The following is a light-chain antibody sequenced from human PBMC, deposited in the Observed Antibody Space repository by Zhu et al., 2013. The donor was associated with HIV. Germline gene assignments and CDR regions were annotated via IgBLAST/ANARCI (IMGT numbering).Light chain of an antibody. CDR1: SSDVGGYNY. Sequence: QSALTQPASVSGSPGQSITISCTGTSSDVGGYNYVSWYQQHPGKAPKLMIYEVTNRPHGFRNRFSGAKSGNTASLTISGLQAEDEADYYCSSYTNTSTLVIFGGGTKLTVL. CDR2: EVT. CDR3: SSYTNTSTLVI. J-gene: IGLJ2*01. V-gene: IGLV2-14*01.